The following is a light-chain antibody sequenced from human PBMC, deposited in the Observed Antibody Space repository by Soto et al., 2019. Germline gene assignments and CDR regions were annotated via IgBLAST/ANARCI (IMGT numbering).Light chain of an antibody. J-gene: IGKJ1*01. Sequence: EFVLTQAPGTLSLSPGERATLSCRASESPSSSYFAWYQQKPGQAPRLLIYGVSSSATGIPDRFSGSGSGTDFTLTISRLEPEDFAVYFCQHYGTSPLTFGQGTKVEIK. V-gene: IGKV3-20*01. CDR1: ESPSSSY. CDR3: QHYGTSPLT. CDR2: GVS.